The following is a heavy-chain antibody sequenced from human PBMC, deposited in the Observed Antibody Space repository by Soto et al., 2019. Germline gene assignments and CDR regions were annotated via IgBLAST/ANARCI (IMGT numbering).Heavy chain of an antibody. D-gene: IGHD3-10*01. CDR1: GFSLSTSGVG. V-gene: IGHV2-5*02. J-gene: IGHJ2*01. CDR3: AHNRLGSGSYSWYFDL. CDR2: IYWDDDK. Sequence: QITLKESGPTLVKPTQTLTLTCTFSGFSLSTSGVGVGWIRQPPGKALEWLALIYWDDDKRYSPSLKSRLTNTTDTSKNQVVLTMTNMDPVDTATYYCAHNRLGSGSYSWYFDLWGRGTLVTVSS.